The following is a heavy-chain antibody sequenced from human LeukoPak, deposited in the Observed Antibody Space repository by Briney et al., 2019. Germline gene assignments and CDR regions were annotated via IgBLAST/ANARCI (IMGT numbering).Heavy chain of an antibody. D-gene: IGHD3-10*01. V-gene: IGHV3-23*01. CDR2: ISGSGGST. J-gene: IGHJ4*02. CDR3: AKDSTFHGSGSYYNPSTPHLDY. Sequence: GGSLRLSCAASGFTFSSYAMSWVRQAPGKGLEWVSAISGSGGSTYYADSVKGRFTISRDNSKNTLYLQMNSLRAEDTAVYNCAKDSTFHGSGSYYNPSTPHLDYWGQGTLVTVSS. CDR1: GFTFSSYA.